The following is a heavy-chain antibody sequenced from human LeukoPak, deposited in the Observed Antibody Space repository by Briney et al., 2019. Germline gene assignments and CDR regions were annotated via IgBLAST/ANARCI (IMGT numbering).Heavy chain of an antibody. J-gene: IGHJ3*02. V-gene: IGHV1-18*01. CDR2: ISAYNGNT. D-gene: IGHD4-17*01. CDR1: GYTFTSYG. CDR3: AREAHDYAPFDI. Sequence: ASVKVSCKASGYTFTSYGISWVRQAPGQGLEWMGWISAYNGNTSYAQKFQGRVTMTRDTSTSTVYMELSSLRSEDTAVYYCAREAHDYAPFDIWGQGTMVTVSS.